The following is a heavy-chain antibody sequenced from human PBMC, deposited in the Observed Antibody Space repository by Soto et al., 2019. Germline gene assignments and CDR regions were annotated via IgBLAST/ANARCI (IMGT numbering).Heavy chain of an antibody. CDR2: ISTYNGNT. D-gene: IGHD2-2*03. CDR3: ATDPGYCTTSQHAVDS. CDR1: GYTFTSYW. J-gene: IGHJ3*02. Sequence: QVQLVQSGAEVKKPGASVKVSCKASGYTFTSYWISWVRQAPGQGPEWMGRISTYNGNTNYVQRLQGRVTITTDNSTNTAYMELKSLRDGDTAVYFCATDPGYCTTSQHAVDSWGQGTMVTVSS. V-gene: IGHV1-18*01.